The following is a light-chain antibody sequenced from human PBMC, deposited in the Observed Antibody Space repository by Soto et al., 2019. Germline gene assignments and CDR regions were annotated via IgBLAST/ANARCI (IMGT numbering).Light chain of an antibody. J-gene: IGKJ5*01. CDR2: DAS. CDR1: QSVSSN. V-gene: IGKV3-11*01. Sequence: EIVLTQSPATLSLSPGERATLSCRASQSVSSNLAWYQQKPGQAPRLLIFDASNRATGIPARFSGSGSGTDFPLTISGLEPEDFVVYYCQQRSSWITFGKGTRLE. CDR3: QQRSSWIT.